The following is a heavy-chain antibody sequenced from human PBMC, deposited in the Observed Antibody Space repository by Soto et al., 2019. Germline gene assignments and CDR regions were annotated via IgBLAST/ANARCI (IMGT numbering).Heavy chain of an antibody. D-gene: IGHD1-26*01. CDR1: GYSFTSYW. CDR2: IDPSDSYT. CDR3: VSRIVPPHHYLLAV. J-gene: IGHJ6*02. V-gene: IGHV5-10-1*01. Sequence: PGESLKISCKGSGYSFTSYWISWVRQMPGKGLEWMGRIDPSDSYTNYSPSFQGHVTISADKSISTAYLQWSSLKASDTAMYYCVSRIVPPHHYLLAVCGQGTTVTGSS.